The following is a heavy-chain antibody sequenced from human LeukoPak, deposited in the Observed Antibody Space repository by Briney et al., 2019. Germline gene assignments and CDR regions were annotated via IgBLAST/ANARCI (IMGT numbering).Heavy chain of an antibody. CDR3: AKKGLASAGRPPYFDY. CDR2: ISGSGGT. Sequence: GGSLSLSCAASGFTFSSYAMNWVRQAPGKGLEWVSAISGSGGTYYADSVKGRFTISRDNSKNTLYLQMNNLRAEDTAIYYCAKKGLASAGRPPYFDYWGQGALVTVPS. J-gene: IGHJ4*02. CDR1: GFTFSSYA. D-gene: IGHD6-13*01. V-gene: IGHV3-23*01.